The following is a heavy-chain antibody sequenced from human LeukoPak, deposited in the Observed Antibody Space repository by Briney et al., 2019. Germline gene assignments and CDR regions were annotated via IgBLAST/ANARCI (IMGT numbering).Heavy chain of an antibody. Sequence: PGGSLRLSCAAPGFTFSSYGMHWVRQAPGKGLEWVAFIRYDGSNKYYADSVKGRFTISRDNSKNTLYLQMNSLRAEDTAVYYSAKDRGLWFGELLPLFDYWGQGTLVTVSS. CDR1: GFTFSSYG. J-gene: IGHJ4*02. V-gene: IGHV3-30*02. D-gene: IGHD3-10*01. CDR2: IRYDGSNK. CDR3: AKDRGLWFGELLPLFDY.